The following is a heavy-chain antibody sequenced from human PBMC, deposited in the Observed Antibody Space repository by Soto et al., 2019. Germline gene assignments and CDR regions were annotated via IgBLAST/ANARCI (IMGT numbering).Heavy chain of an antibody. Sequence: QVQLVQSGAEVKKPGSSVKVSCKASGGTFSSYTFSWVRQAPGQGLEWMGRIIPMLAIANYAQKFQGRVTITADRSTSTVYMELSSLRPEDTAVYYCTRASLGADCSSSSCPADYWGQGTLVTVSS. D-gene: IGHD2-2*01. CDR2: IIPMLAIA. V-gene: IGHV1-69*02. CDR3: TRASLGADCSSSSCPADY. CDR1: GGTFSSYT. J-gene: IGHJ4*02.